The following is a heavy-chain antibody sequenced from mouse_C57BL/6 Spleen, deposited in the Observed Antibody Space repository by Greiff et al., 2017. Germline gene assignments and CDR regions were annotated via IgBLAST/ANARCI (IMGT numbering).Heavy chain of an antibody. CDR1: GYAFSSSW. CDR3: ARRMTTVVEAWFAY. V-gene: IGHV1-82*01. Sequence: VQLQQSGPELVKPGASVKISCKASGYAFSSSWMNWVKQRPGKGLEWIGRIYPGDGDTNYNGKFKGKATLTADKSSSTAYMQLSSLTSEDSAVYYCARRMTTVVEAWFAYWGQGTLVTVSA. CDR2: IYPGDGDT. J-gene: IGHJ3*01. D-gene: IGHD1-1*01.